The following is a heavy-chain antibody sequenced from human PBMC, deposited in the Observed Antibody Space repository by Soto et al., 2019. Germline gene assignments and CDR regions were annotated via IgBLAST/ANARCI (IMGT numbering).Heavy chain of an antibody. CDR1: GFTFSSHG. CDR3: ARDRDRFSGAVAPFDS. CDR2: IWYDGSNK. D-gene: IGHD1-26*01. Sequence: QVQLVESGGGVVQPGRSLRLSCAASGFTFSSHGMHWVRQGPGKGLEWVAVIWYDGSNKHYADSVKGRFTISRDNSKNTLSLQMNSLRAEDTAVYYCARDRDRFSGAVAPFDSWGQGTLVTVSS. V-gene: IGHV3-33*01. J-gene: IGHJ4*02.